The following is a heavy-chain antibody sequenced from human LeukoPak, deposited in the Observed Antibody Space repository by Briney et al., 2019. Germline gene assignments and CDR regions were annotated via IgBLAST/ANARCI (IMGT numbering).Heavy chain of an antibody. CDR2: INHSGST. CDR3: ARDRSTTVVTPSWFDP. J-gene: IGHJ5*02. V-gene: IGHV4-34*01. Sequence: SEPLALAGAVYGGACSGYYWSWIRQHPGKGLEWIGEINHSGSTNYNPSLKSRVTISVDTSKNQFSLKLSSVTAADTAVYYCARDRSTTVVTPSWFDPWGQGTLVTVSS. D-gene: IGHD4-23*01. CDR1: GGACSGYY.